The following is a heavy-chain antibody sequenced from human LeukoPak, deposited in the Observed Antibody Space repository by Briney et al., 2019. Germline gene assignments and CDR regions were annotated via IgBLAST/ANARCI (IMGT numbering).Heavy chain of an antibody. V-gene: IGHV3-30*04. Sequence: GGSLRLSCAASGFTFSSYAMHWVRQAPGKGLEWVAFISYDGSNEYYADSVKGRFTISRDNSKNTLYLQMNSLRAQDTAVYYCAREAAAFDYWGQGPLVHVPT. J-gene: IGHJ4*02. CDR1: GFTFSSYA. CDR3: AREAAAFDY. CDR2: ISYDGSNE. D-gene: IGHD2-2*01.